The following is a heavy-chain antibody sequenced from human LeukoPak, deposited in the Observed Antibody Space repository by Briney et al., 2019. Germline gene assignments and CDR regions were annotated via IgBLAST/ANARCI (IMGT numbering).Heavy chain of an antibody. Sequence: SETLSLTCTVSGGSISSYYWSWIRQPPGKGLEWIGYIYYSGSTNYNPSLKSRVTISVDTSKNQFSLKLSSVTAADTAVYYCARAESYGSGPYYYYGMDLWGQGTTVTVSS. CDR1: GGSISSYY. J-gene: IGHJ6*02. CDR3: ARAESYGSGPYYYYGMDL. D-gene: IGHD3-10*01. CDR2: IYYSGST. V-gene: IGHV4-59*01.